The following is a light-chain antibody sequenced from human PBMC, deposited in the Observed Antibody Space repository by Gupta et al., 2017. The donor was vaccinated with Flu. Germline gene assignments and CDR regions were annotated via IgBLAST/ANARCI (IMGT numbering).Light chain of an antibody. V-gene: IGKV4-1*01. CDR1: QSVSYSSNNKNY. J-gene: IGKJ3*01. Sequence: NCKSSQSVSYSSNNKNYLAWYQQKPGQPPKLLIYWASTRESGVPDRFSGSGSGTDFTLTISSLQAEDVAVYYCQQYYSTPHTFGPGTKVDIK. CDR3: QQYYSTPHT. CDR2: WAS.